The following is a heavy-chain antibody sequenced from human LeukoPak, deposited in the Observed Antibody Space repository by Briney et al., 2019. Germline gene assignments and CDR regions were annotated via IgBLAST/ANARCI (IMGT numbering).Heavy chain of an antibody. D-gene: IGHD3-22*01. CDR3: ARDRYDSSGYYPLDY. V-gene: IGHV3-30*04. Sequence: GRSLRLSCAASGFTFSSYPMHWVRQAPGKGLEWVAVISYDGSKKYNADSVKDRFTISRDNSKNTLYLQMNSLRAEDTAVYYCARDRYDSSGYYPLDYWGQGTLVTVSS. CDR2: ISYDGSKK. CDR1: GFTFSSYP. J-gene: IGHJ4*02.